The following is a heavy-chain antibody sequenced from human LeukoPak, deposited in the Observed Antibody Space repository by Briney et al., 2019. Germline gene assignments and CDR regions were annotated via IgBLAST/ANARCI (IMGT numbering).Heavy chain of an antibody. Sequence: QAPDTSLEWVAFIRYDGSNKYYTDSVKGRFTISRDNSKTTQYLQMNSLRAEDTAVYYRAKEGTDDYWGQGNLVTVSS. CDR3: AKEGTDDY. CDR2: IRYDGSNK. J-gene: IGHJ4*02. V-gene: IGHV3-30*02.